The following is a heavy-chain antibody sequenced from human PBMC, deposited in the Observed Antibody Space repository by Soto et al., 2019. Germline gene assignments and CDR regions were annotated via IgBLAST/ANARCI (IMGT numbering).Heavy chain of an antibody. CDR3: ARDILRYCSSTTCYSYYFDY. CDR1: GFTFSSYS. J-gene: IGHJ4*02. Sequence: GSLRLSCAASGFTFSSYSMNWVRQAPGKGLEWVSYIDSGSNTIYYADSVKGRFTISRDNAKNSLYLQMNSLRDEDTAVYYCARDILRYCSSTTCYSYYFDYWGQGTLVTVSS. V-gene: IGHV3-48*02. D-gene: IGHD2-2*01. CDR2: IDSGSNTI.